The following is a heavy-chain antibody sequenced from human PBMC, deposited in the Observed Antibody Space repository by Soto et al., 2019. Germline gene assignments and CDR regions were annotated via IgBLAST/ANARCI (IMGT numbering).Heavy chain of an antibody. Sequence: GGSLRLSCAASGFTFSSYGMHWVRQAPGKGLEWVAVISYDGSNKYYADSVKGRFTISRDNSKNTLYLQMNSLRAEDTAVYYCAKGAMDTAMVYYYYGLDVWGQGTTVTAP. D-gene: IGHD5-18*01. V-gene: IGHV3-30*18. CDR3: AKGAMDTAMVYYYYGLDV. J-gene: IGHJ6*02. CDR1: GFTFSSYG. CDR2: ISYDGSNK.